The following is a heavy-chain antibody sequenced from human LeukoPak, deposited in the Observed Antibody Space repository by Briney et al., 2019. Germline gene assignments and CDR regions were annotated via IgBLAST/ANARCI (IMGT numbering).Heavy chain of an antibody. V-gene: IGHV3-53*01. CDR3: ARLWSGYYGDY. CDR1: GFTVSSNY. Sequence: QPGGSLRLSCAASGFTVSSNYMSLGRQAPGEGLEWVSVIYSGGSTYYADSVKGRFTISRDNSKNTLYLQMNSLRAEDTSVYYCARLWSGYYGDYWGQGTLVTVSS. J-gene: IGHJ4*02. D-gene: IGHD3-3*01. CDR2: IYSGGST.